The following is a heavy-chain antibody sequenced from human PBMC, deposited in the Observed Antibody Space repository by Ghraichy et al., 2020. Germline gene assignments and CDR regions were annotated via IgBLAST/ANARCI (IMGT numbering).Heavy chain of an antibody. CDR3: GSVFEY. Sequence: LSLTCGASGFTFKNYWMHWVRQAPGKGLMWVSHIDTDGTGTSYADSVKGRFTISRDNAKNTVYLEMNNLRAEDTAVYYCGSVFEYWGLGTLVTVSS. CDR2: IDTDGTGT. CDR1: GFTFKNYW. V-gene: IGHV3-74*01. J-gene: IGHJ4*02.